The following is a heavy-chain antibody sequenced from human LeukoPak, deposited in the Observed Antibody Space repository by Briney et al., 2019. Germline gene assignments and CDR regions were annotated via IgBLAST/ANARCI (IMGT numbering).Heavy chain of an antibody. CDR3: ARVQKISYNWTNGGWFDP. CDR1: GDSVSSNGAA. D-gene: IGHD1-20*01. CDR2: TYYRSKWYN. J-gene: IGHJ5*02. V-gene: IGHV6-1*01. Sequence: SQSLSPTCAISGDSVSSNGAAWNWIRQSPSRGLEWLGRTYYRSKWYNDYAVSVKSRITINPDTSKNQFSLQLNSVTPEDTAVYYCARVQKISYNWTNGGWFDPWGQGTLVTVSS.